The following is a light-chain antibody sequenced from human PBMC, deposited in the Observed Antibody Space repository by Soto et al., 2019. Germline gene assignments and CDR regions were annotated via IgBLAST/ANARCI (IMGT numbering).Light chain of an antibody. J-gene: IGKJ1*01. CDR2: RAP. V-gene: IGKV1-5*03. CDR3: QQYNSYPWT. CDR1: QSISSW. Sequence: DIQMTQSPSTLPASVGDRVTITCRASQSISSWLAWYQQKPGKAPKLLIYRAPSLESGVPSRFSGSGSGTEFTLTISSLQPDDFATYYCQQYNSYPWTFGQGTKVEIK.